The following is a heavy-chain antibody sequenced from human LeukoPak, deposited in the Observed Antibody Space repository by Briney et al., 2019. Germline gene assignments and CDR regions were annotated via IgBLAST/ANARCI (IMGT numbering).Heavy chain of an antibody. Sequence: GRSLRLSCAASGFTFSSYAMSWVRQAPGKGLEWVSAISGSGGSTYYADSVKGRFTISRDNSKNTLYLQMNSLRAEDTAVYYCAGTVTAITDYWGQGTLVTVSS. J-gene: IGHJ4*02. D-gene: IGHD2-21*02. CDR1: GFTFSSYA. CDR2: ISGSGGST. V-gene: IGHV3-23*01. CDR3: AGTVTAITDY.